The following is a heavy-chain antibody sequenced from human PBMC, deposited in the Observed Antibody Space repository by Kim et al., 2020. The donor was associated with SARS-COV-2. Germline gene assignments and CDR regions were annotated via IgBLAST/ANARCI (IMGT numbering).Heavy chain of an antibody. CDR1: GFTFSSYA. CDR3: AKDLRAYDAFDI. J-gene: IGHJ3*02. V-gene: IGHV3-33*06. Sequence: GGSLRLSCAASGFTFSSYAMHWVRQAPGKGLEWVAVIWYDGSNKYYADSVKGRFTISRDNYKNTLYLQMNSLRAEDTAVYYCAKDLRAYDAFDIWGQGT. CDR2: IWYDGSNK.